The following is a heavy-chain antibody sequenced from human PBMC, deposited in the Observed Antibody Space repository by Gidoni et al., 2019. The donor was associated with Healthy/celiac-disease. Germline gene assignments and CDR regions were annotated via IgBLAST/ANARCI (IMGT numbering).Heavy chain of an antibody. CDR1: GFTFSSYA. Sequence: EVQLLESGGGLVQPGGSLRLSCAASGFTFSSYAMSWVRQAPGKGLEWVSAISGSGGSTYYADSVKGRFTISRDNSKNTLYLQMNSLRAEDTAVYYCAKGTYYDFWSGFRAFDIWGQGTMVTVSS. CDR3: AKGTYYDFWSGFRAFDI. D-gene: IGHD3-3*01. CDR2: ISGSGGST. V-gene: IGHV3-23*01. J-gene: IGHJ3*02.